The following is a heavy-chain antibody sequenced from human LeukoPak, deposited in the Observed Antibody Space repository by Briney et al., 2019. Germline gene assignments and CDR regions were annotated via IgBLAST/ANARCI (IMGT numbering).Heavy chain of an antibody. D-gene: IGHD3-10*01. CDR3: ARGDYYGSGSYYNPGDYYGMDV. J-gene: IGHJ6*04. CDR1: GGSISSYY. V-gene: IGHV4-59*01. CDR2: IYYSGST. Sequence: SETLSLTCTVSGGSISSYYWSWIRQPPGKGLEWLRYIYYSGSTNYNPSLKSRVTISVDTSKNQFSLKLSSVTAADTAVYYCARGDYYGSGSYYNPGDYYGMDVWGKGTTVTVSS.